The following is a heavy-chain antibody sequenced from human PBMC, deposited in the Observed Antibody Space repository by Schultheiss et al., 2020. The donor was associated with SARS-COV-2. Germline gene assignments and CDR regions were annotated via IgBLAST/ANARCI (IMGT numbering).Heavy chain of an antibody. CDR3: AHRSYDSSGYLVDY. V-gene: IGHV2-5*01. CDR1: GGSISSYYW. Sequence: TLSLTCTVSGGSISSYYWSWIRQPPGKALEWLALIYWNDDKRYSPSLKSRLTITKDTSKNQVVLTMTNMDPVDTATYYCAHRSYDSSGYLVDYWGQGTLVTVSS. D-gene: IGHD3-22*01. CDR2: IYWNDDK. J-gene: IGHJ4*02.